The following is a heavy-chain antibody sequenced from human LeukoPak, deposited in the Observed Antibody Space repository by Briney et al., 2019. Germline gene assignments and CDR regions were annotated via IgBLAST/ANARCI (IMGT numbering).Heavy chain of an antibody. CDR1: GGSFSGYY. CDR2: INHSGST. Sequence: SETLSLTCAVYGGSFSGYYWSWIRQPPGRGLEWIGEINHSGSTNYNPSLKSRVTISVDTSKNQFSLKVRSVTAADTAVYYCARDPGALDYWGQGILVTVSS. V-gene: IGHV4-34*01. J-gene: IGHJ4*02. D-gene: IGHD1-1*01. CDR3: ARDPGALDY.